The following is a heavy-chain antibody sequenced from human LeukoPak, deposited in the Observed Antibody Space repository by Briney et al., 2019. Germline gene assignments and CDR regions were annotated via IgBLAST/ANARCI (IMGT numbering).Heavy chain of an antibody. V-gene: IGHV4-39*01. J-gene: IGHJ4*03. Sequence: SETLSLTCTVSGGSISSSSAYWGWIRQPPGKGLEWLRSIYYSKNTYYNPSLKSRVTIPEKTSKKQFFLTLASVSATDTAVYYCVSPRGFSYGYFDYWGQGTLVTVSS. D-gene: IGHD5-18*01. CDR2: IYYSKNT. CDR1: GGSISSSSAY. CDR3: VSPRGFSYGYFDY.